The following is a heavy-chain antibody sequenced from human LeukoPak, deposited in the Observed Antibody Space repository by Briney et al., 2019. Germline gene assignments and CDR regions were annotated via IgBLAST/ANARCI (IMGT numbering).Heavy chain of an antibody. CDR3: ARDPSGYFNY. D-gene: IGHD3-22*01. CDR1: GGSFSSGNYY. J-gene: IGHJ4*02. CDR2: IYYSGST. V-gene: IGHV4-61*01. Sequence: PSETLSLTCTVSGGSFSSGNYYWSWIRQPPGTGLEWIGYIYYSGSTNYNPSLKSRVTISVDTSKNQFSLKLSSVTAADTAVYYCARDPSGYFNYWGQGTLATVSS.